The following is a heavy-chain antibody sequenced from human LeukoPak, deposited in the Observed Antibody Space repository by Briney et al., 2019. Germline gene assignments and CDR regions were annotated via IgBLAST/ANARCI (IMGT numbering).Heavy chain of an antibody. D-gene: IGHD2-15*01. V-gene: IGHV1-46*01. CDR1: RYTFTSYY. CDR3: ARDSTPVVVAATRYFQH. Sequence: ASVKVSCKASRYTFTSYYMHWVRQAPGQGLEWMGIINPSGGSTSYAQKFQGRVTMTRDTSTSTVYMELSSLRSEDTAVYYCARDSTPVVVAATRYFQHWGQGTLVTVSS. CDR2: INPSGGST. J-gene: IGHJ1*01.